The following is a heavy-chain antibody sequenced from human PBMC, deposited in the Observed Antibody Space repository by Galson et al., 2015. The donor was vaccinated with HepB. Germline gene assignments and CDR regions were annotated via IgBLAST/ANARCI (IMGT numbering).Heavy chain of an antibody. CDR1: GYSFTSYW. V-gene: IGHV5-51*01. J-gene: IGHJ6*02. D-gene: IGHD2-2*02. CDR3: AREGVPAAIAYGMDV. Sequence: QSGAEVKKPGESLKISCKGSGYSFTSYWIGWVRQMPGKGLEWMGIIYPGDSDTRYSPSFQGQVTISADKSISTAYLQWSSLKASDTAMYYCAREGVPAAIAYGMDVWGQGTTVTVSS. CDR2: IYPGDSDT.